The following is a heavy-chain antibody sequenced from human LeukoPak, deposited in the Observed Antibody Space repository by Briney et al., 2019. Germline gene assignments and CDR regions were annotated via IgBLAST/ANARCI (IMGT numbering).Heavy chain of an antibody. V-gene: IGHV4-59*11. D-gene: IGHD3-3*01. CDR3: ARAYRSSYYDFWSGYFRYFDY. CDR1: GGSISSHY. CDR2: IYYSGST. Sequence: PSVTLSLTCTVSGGSISSHYWSWIRQPPGKGREGSGYIYYSGSTNYNAFLKSRVTISVDTSKNQFSLKLSPVTAADTAVYYCARAYRSSYYDFWSGYFRYFDYWGQGTLVTVSS. J-gene: IGHJ4*02.